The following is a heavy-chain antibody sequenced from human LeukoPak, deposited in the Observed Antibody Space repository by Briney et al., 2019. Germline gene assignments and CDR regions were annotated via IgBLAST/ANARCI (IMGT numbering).Heavy chain of an antibody. V-gene: IGHV3-30*18. J-gene: IGHJ4*02. CDR3: AKTTTAAAYYFDY. CDR1: GFTFSSYG. D-gene: IGHD6-13*01. CDR2: ISYDGSNK. Sequence: PGGSLRLSCAASGFTFSSYGMHWVRQAPGKGLEWVAVISYDGSNKYYADSVKGRFTISRDNSKNTLYLQMNSLRAEDTAVYYCAKTTTAAAYYFDYWGQGTLVTVSS.